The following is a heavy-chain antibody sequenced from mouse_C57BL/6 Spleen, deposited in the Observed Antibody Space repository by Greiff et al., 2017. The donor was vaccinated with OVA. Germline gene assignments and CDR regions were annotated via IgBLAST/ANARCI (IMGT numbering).Heavy chain of an antibody. D-gene: IGHD4-1*01. Sequence: VQLQQPGAELVMPGASVKLSCKASGYTFTSYWMHWVKQRPGQGLEWIGEIDPSDSYTNYNQKFKGKSTLTVDKSSSTAYMQLSSLTSEDSAVYYGARSPGRGAWFAYWGQGTLVTVSA. V-gene: IGHV1-69*01. J-gene: IGHJ3*01. CDR2: IDPSDSYT. CDR3: ARSPGRGAWFAY. CDR1: GYTFTSYW.